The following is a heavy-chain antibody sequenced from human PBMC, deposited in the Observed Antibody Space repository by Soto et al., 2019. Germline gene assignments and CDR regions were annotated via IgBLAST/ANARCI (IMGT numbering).Heavy chain of an antibody. J-gene: IGHJ6*02. D-gene: IGHD3-3*01. CDR1: GFAFSSYE. CDR2: ISTSESIV. V-gene: IGHV3-48*03. Sequence: GGSLRLSCAASGFAFSSYEMNWVRQAPGKGLEWVSYISTSESIVYYADSVRGRFTISRDNAKNSLFLQMNSLRAEDTAVYYCARHTLTLSGVDRGKVYYGLDVWGQGTTVTVSS. CDR3: ARHTLTLSGVDRGKVYYGLDV.